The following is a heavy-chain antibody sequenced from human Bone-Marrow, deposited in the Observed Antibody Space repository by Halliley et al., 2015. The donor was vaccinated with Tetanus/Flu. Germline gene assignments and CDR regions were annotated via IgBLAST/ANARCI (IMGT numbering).Heavy chain of an antibody. J-gene: IGHJ3*02. Sequence: SGGSISGSHWSWVRQPPGKGLEWIGFYSYIGVTRYNPSLESRVTISLDTSKNQVSLKMISLTAADTAVYYCARDPLEGSFDIWGQGTLVTVSS. CDR3: ARDPLEGSFDI. CDR2: YSYIGVT. V-gene: IGHV4-59*01. CDR1: GGSISGSH.